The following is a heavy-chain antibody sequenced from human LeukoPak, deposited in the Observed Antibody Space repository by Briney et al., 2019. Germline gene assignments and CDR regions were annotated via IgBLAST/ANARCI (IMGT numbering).Heavy chain of an antibody. J-gene: IGHJ4*02. CDR2: IYHSGST. CDR3: ALLEEMATISDY. Sequence: SETLSLTCTVSGYSISSGYYWGWIRQPPGKGLEWIGSIYHSGSTYYNPSLKSRVTISVDTSKNQFSLKLSSVTAADTAVYYCALLEEMATISDYWGQGTLVTVSS. D-gene: IGHD5-24*01. V-gene: IGHV4-38-2*02. CDR1: GYSISSGYY.